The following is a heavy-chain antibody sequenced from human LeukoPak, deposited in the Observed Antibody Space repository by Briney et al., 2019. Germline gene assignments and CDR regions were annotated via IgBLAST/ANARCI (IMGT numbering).Heavy chain of an antibody. CDR2: IYYSGST. CDR3: ATEIAAAGQVNWFDP. CDR1: GGSISSSSYY. D-gene: IGHD6-13*01. J-gene: IGHJ5*02. Sequence: SETLSLTCTVSGGSISSSSYYWGWIRRPPGKGLEWIGSIYYSGSTYYNPSLKSRVTISVDTSKNQFSLKLSSVTAADTAVYYCATEIAAAGQVNWFDPWGQGTLVTVSS. V-gene: IGHV4-39*01.